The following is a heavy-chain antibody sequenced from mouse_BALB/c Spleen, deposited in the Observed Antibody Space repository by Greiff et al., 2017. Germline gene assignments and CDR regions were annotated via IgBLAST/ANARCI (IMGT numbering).Heavy chain of an antibody. J-gene: IGHJ3*01. V-gene: IGHV5-4*02. CDR2: ISDGGSYT. CDR1: GFTFSDYY. Sequence: DVKLQESGGGLVKPGGSLKLSCAASGFTFSDYYMYWVRQTPEKRLEWVATISDGGSYTYYPDSVKGRFTISRDNAKNNLYLQMSSLKSEDTAMYYCARDRGRSAWFAYWGQGTLVTVSA. CDR3: ARDRGRSAWFAY. D-gene: IGHD3-1*01.